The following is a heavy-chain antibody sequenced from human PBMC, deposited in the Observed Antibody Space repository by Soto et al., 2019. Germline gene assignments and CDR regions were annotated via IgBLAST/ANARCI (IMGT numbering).Heavy chain of an antibody. CDR3: ARDRKWLVQSLGIDV. V-gene: IGHV3-23*01. D-gene: IGHD6-19*01. CDR2: ISGTGSRT. CDR1: GFPFINFA. Sequence: RGSLRLSCAASGFPFINFAMSLVRQSPGKGLEWVSSISGTGSRTWYADSVRGRFTVSRDNSKNTLYLQMNSLRAEDTAVYYCARDRKWLVQSLGIDVWGQGTTVTVSS. J-gene: IGHJ6*01.